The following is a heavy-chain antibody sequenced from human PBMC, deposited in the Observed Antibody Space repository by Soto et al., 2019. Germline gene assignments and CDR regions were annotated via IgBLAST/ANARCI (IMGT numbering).Heavy chain of an antibody. Sequence: GASVKVSCKVSGYTLTELSMHWVRQAPGKGLEWMGGFDPEDGETIYAQKFQGRVTMTEDTSTDTAYMELSSLRSEDTAVYYCATESPIVGATAYYYGMDVWGQGTTVTVSS. D-gene: IGHD1-26*01. CDR1: GYTLTELS. CDR3: ATESPIVGATAYYYGMDV. CDR2: FDPEDGET. J-gene: IGHJ6*02. V-gene: IGHV1-24*01.